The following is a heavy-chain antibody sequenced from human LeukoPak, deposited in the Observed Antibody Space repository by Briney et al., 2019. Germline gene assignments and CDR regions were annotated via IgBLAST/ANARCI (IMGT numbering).Heavy chain of an antibody. D-gene: IGHD6-19*01. V-gene: IGHV4-31*03. CDR1: GGSISSGGYY. CDR3: ARDRGDGAVAGNIDY. J-gene: IGHJ4*02. CDR2: IYYSGST. Sequence: PSETLSLTCTVSGGSISSGGYYWSWIRQHPGKGLEWIGYIYYSGSTYYNPSLKSRVTISVDTSKNQFSLKLSSVTAANTAVYYCARDRGDGAVAGNIDYWGQGTLVTVSS.